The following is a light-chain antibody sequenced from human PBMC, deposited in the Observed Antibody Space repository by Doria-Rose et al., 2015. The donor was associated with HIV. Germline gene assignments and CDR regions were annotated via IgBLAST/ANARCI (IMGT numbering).Light chain of an antibody. CDR3: HQYGTSWT. V-gene: IGKV3-20*01. CDR1: QSFSSTY. J-gene: IGKJ1*01. CDR2: DGS. Sequence: EIVLTQSPGTLSLSPGERATLSCRASQSFSSTYIAWYQQKAGQAPSLLIYDGSTRATGIPDRFSASGSGTDFTLTINRLEPEDFALYYCHQYGTSWTFGQGTKVEI.